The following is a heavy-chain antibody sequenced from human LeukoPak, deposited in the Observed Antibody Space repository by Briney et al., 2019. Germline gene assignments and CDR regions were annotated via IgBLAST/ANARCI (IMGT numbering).Heavy chain of an antibody. CDR2: IYYSGST. V-gene: IGHV4-30-4*01. CDR3: ARDFRYDILTGYYKPYYYGMDV. J-gene: IGHJ6*02. CDR1: GGSISSGDYY. Sequence: PSETLSLTCTVSGGSISSGDYYWSWIRQPPGKGLEWIGYIYYSGSTYYNPSLKSRVTISVDTSKNQFSLKLSSVTAADTAVYYCARDFRYDILTGYYKPYYYGMDVWGQGTTVTVSS. D-gene: IGHD3-9*01.